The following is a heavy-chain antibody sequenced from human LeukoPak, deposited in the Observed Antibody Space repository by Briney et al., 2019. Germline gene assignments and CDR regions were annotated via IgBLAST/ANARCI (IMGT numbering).Heavy chain of an antibody. CDR3: ARDIGTWPNSLFDY. CDR2: IWSDGSKK. V-gene: IGHV3-33*01. D-gene: IGHD4-23*01. CDR1: GFIFSNYG. Sequence: GGSLRLSCAASGFIFSNYGFHWVRQAPGKGLEWVALIWSDGSKKYYTDSVKGRFTISKDDSKNTLFLQMNSLRAEDMAVYYCARDIGTWPNSLFDYWGQGNLVTVSS. J-gene: IGHJ4*02.